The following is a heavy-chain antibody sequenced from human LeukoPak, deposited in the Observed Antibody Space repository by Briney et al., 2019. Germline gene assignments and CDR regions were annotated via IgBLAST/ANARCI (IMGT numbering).Heavy chain of an antibody. V-gene: IGHV6-1*01. Sequence: SQTLSLTCAISGDSVSTASNAWYWIRQSPSRGLEWLGRTYYNSKWYTDYAVSVSGRTTINPDTSRNQLSLQLSLVTPEDTAVYYCARNTNYYDSSGYWFDPWGQGTLVTVSS. J-gene: IGHJ5*02. D-gene: IGHD3-22*01. CDR2: TYYNSKWYT. CDR1: GDSVSTASNA. CDR3: ARNTNYYDSSGYWFDP.